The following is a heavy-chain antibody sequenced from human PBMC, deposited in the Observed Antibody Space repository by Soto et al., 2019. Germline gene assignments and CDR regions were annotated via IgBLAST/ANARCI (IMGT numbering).Heavy chain of an antibody. J-gene: IGHJ4*02. CDR1: GFTFSTDS. CDR3: ARFFGSGFDY. D-gene: IGHD6-19*01. CDR2: ISTSGATR. Sequence: EVQLVESGGGLVQPGGSLRLSCVASGFTFSTDSMNWVRQAPGKGLEWVAHISTSGATRYYADSVKGRFTISRDNTKTSLYLQMDSLRNEDTAVYYCARFFGSGFDYWGQGTLVTVSS. V-gene: IGHV3-48*02.